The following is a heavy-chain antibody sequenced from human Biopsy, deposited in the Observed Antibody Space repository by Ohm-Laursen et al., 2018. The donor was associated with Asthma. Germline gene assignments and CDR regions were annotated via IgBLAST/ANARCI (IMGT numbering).Heavy chain of an antibody. Sequence: GTLSLTCSLSSGSGGYVRSGNYYWGWIRQPPGKGLEWIGSIYYSGTTYYNPSLESRVTVSAATSKNQFSLKLTSVTAADTAVYYCVRGSSSWHHGPFHYYYGLDVWGQETTATVSS. CDR3: VRGSSSWHHGPFHYYYGLDV. D-gene: IGHD6-13*01. CDR2: IYYSGTT. V-gene: IGHV4-39*01. J-gene: IGHJ6*02. CDR1: SGSGGYVRSGNYY.